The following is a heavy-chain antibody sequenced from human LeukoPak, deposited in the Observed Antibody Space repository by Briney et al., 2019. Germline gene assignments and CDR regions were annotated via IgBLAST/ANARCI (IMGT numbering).Heavy chain of an antibody. D-gene: IGHD5-12*01. J-gene: IGHJ4*02. V-gene: IGHV1-2*02. Sequence: ASVKVSCKASGYTFTGYYMHWVRQAPGQGLEGMGWINPNSGDTNYAQKFQGRVTMTRDTSISTAYMELSRLRSDDTAVYYCARGGYSGYDLVYWGQGTLVTVSS. CDR3: ARGGYSGYDLVY. CDR1: GYTFTGYY. CDR2: INPNSGDT.